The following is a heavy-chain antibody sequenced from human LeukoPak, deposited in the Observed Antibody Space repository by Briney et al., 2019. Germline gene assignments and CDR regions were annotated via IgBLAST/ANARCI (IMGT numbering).Heavy chain of an antibody. CDR2: ISGSGGST. CDR1: GFTFSSYA. CDR3: VIRDSSGYYPGY. D-gene: IGHD3-22*01. V-gene: IGHV3-23*01. J-gene: IGHJ4*02. Sequence: GGSLRLSCAASGFTFSSYAMSWVRQAPGKGLEWVSAISGSGGSTYYADSVKGRFTISRDNAKNSLYLQMNSLRAEDTAVYYCVIRDSSGYYPGYWGQGTLVTVSS.